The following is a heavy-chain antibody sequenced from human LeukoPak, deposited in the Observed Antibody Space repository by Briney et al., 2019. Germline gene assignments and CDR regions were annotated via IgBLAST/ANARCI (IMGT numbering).Heavy chain of an antibody. D-gene: IGHD6-19*01. CDR3: ARSLSSGWLDY. CDR2: INPNSGGT. Sequence: ASVKVSCKASGYTFTGYYMHWVRQAPGQGLGWMGWINPNSGGTNYAEKFQGRVTMTRDTSISTAYVELSGLRSDDTAVYYCARSLSSGWLDYWGQGTLVTVSS. CDR1: GYTFTGYY. V-gene: IGHV1-2*02. J-gene: IGHJ4*02.